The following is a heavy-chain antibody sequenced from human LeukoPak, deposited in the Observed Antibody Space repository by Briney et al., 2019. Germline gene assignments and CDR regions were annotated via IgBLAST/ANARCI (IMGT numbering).Heavy chain of an antibody. V-gene: IGHV3-23*01. D-gene: IGHD6-19*01. Sequence: PGGSLRLSCAASGFTFSSYAMSWVRQAPGKGLEWVSFISTTGGSTYYADSVKGRFTTSRDNSKNTLYLQMNSLRAEDTAVYYCAKDFYSSGWLWGQGTLVTVSS. CDR1: GFTFSSYA. CDR3: AKDFYSSGWL. CDR2: ISTTGGST. J-gene: IGHJ4*02.